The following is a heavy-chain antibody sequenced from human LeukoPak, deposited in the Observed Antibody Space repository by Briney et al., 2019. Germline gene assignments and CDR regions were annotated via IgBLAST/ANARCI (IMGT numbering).Heavy chain of an antibody. CDR3: ARVVPMVQYYNSYMDI. D-gene: IGHD2-8*01. CDR2: TSEGSSNL. V-gene: IGHV3-48*01. Sequence: GGSLRLSCAASGFSFGTYATNWVSQAPGKGLEWIAYTSEGSSNLQYAGSVKGRFTISKDNAKGSLYLQMNSLRAEDTAVYYCARVVPMVQYYNSYMDIWGKGTTVTVSS. CDR1: GFSFGTYA. J-gene: IGHJ6*03.